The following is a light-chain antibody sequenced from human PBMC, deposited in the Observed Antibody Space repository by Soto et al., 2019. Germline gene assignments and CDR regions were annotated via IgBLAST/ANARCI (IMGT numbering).Light chain of an antibody. CDR1: QDIVNH. J-gene: IGKJ4*01. Sequence: DIQVTQSPSSLSAYVGDRVTITCRASQDIVNHLAWFQQKPGKAPKSLIYAASRLQSGVPSKFSGSASGTDFTLTSSSLQPEDSATYYCQQYKDYPLTFGGGTRVEIK. CDR2: AAS. CDR3: QQYKDYPLT. V-gene: IGKV1-16*02.